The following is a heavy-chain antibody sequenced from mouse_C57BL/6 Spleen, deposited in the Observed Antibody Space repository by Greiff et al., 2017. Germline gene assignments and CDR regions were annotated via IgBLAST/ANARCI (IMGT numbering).Heavy chain of an antibody. Sequence: VKLQESGAELVRPGTSVKMSCKASGYTFTNYWIGWAKQRPGHGLEWIGDIYPGGGYTNYNEKFKGKATLTADKSSSTAYMQFSSLTSEDSAIYYCARKGGTRAPFDYWGQGTTLTVSS. CDR2: IYPGGGYT. CDR3: ARKGGTRAPFDY. D-gene: IGHD3-3*01. V-gene: IGHV1-63*01. J-gene: IGHJ2*01. CDR1: GYTFTNYW.